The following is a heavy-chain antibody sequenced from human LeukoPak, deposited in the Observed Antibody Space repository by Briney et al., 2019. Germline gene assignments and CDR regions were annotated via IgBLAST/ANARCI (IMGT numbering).Heavy chain of an antibody. D-gene: IGHD3-22*01. CDR1: GYSINFGHL. J-gene: IGHJ5*02. CDR2: INHSGRT. V-gene: IGHV4-38-2*02. CDR3: ARESSAVAHTMMRDWLDP. Sequence: SEALSLTCDVSGYSINFGHLWGWIRQPPGKGLEWIASINHSGRTYYTPSLKSRVTISVDTLKNQFSLKVTSVTAEDTAMYFCARESSAVAHTMMRDWLDPWGQGTLVTVSS.